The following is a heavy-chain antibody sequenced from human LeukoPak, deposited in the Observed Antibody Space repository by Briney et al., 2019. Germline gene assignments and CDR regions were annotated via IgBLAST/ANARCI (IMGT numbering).Heavy chain of an antibody. CDR3: ARVVAAPSARFDP. CDR2: TYYSGSI. J-gene: IGHJ5*02. CDR1: GGSISSGSYS. Sequence: SETLSLTCAVSGGSISSGSYSWSWIRQPPGKGLKWIGYTYYSGSIYYNPSLKSRVTISVDTSKNQFSLKLTSVTAADTAVYYCARVVAAPSARFDPWGQGTLVTVSS. D-gene: IGHD5-12*01. V-gene: IGHV4-30-4*07.